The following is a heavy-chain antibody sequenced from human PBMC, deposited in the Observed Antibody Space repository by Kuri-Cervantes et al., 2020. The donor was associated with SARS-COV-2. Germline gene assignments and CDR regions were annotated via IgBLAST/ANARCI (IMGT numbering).Heavy chain of an antibody. V-gene: IGHV3-11*05. Sequence: GGSLRLSCAASGFTFSDYYMSWIRQAPGKGLEWVSYISSSSSYTKYADSVKGRFTISRDNAKNSLYLQMNSLRAEDTAVYYCARDLNGGSDYWGQGTLVTVSS. CDR1: GFTFSDYY. D-gene: IGHD3-10*01. J-gene: IGHJ4*02. CDR2: ISSSSSYT. CDR3: ARDLNGGSDY.